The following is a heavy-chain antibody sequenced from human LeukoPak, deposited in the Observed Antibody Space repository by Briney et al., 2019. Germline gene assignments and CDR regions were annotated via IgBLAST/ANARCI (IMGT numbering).Heavy chain of an antibody. V-gene: IGHV3-23*01. CDR2: ISGSGGST. CDR1: GFTFSSYA. Sequence: PGGSLRLSCAASGFTFSSYAMSWVRQAPGKGLEWVSAISGSGGSTYYADSVKGRFTISRDNSKNTPYLQMNSLRAEDTAVYYCAKASGYSYGYYIDYWGQGTLVTASS. CDR3: AKASGYSYGYYIDY. J-gene: IGHJ4*02. D-gene: IGHD5-18*01.